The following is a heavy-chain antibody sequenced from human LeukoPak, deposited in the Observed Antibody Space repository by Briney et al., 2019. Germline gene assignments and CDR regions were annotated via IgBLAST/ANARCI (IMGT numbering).Heavy chain of an antibody. J-gene: IGHJ2*01. CDR1: EFTVSGNY. CDR2: IYSGGST. Sequence: PGGSLRLSCAASEFTVSGNYMTWVRQAPGKGLEWVSVIYSGGSTYYADSVKGRFTISRDNSKNTLYLQMNSLRAEDTAVYYCARVDCSGGSCYSRSHWYFDLWGRGTLVTVSS. V-gene: IGHV3-53*01. D-gene: IGHD2-15*01. CDR3: ARVDCSGGSCYSRSHWYFDL.